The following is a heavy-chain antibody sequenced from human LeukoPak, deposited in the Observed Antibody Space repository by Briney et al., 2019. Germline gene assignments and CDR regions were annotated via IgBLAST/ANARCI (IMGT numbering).Heavy chain of an antibody. CDR3: ARDTRRMTTITGDAFDI. J-gene: IGHJ3*02. V-gene: IGHV1-18*01. Sequence: GASVKVSCKASGYTFTNYGITWVRQAPGQGLEWMGWISPYNGNTNYAQKFQGRVTMTTDTSTSTAYMELRSLRSDDTAVYYCARDTRRMTTITGDAFDIWGQGTMVTVSS. CDR2: ISPYNGNT. CDR1: GYTFTNYG. D-gene: IGHD5-24*01.